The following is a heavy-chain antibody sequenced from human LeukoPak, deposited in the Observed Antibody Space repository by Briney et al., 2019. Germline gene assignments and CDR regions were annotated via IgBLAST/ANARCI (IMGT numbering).Heavy chain of an antibody. Sequence: GASVKVSCKASGYTFTGYYMHWVRQAPGQGLEWMGWINPNSGGTNYAQKFQGRVTMTRDTSISTAYMELSGLRSDDTAVYYCASTNWGTNYYYYGMDVWGQGTTVTVSS. CDR2: INPNSGGT. CDR3: ASTNWGTNYYYYGMDV. J-gene: IGHJ6*02. D-gene: IGHD7-27*01. V-gene: IGHV1-2*02. CDR1: GYTFTGYY.